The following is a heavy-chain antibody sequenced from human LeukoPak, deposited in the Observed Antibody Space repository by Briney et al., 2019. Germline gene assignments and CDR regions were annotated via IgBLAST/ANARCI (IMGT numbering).Heavy chain of an antibody. CDR2: ISSSTRTT. CDR1: GFTLSTSK. CDR3: AREYYAAFDI. Sequence: GGSLRLSCAASGFTLSTSKMNWVRQAPGKGLEWVSHISSSTRTTYYADSVKGRFTISRDNAQNSLYLQMNSLRAEDTAVYYCAREYYAAFDIWGQGTMVTVSS. V-gene: IGHV3-48*01. J-gene: IGHJ3*02. D-gene: IGHD3-3*01.